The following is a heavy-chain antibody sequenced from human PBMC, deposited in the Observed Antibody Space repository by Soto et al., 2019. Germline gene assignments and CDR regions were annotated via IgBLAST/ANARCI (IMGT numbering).Heavy chain of an antibody. J-gene: IGHJ3*02. CDR2: ISWNSGSI. CDR3: AKDAERYGGPEVAFDI. Sequence: PGGSLRLSCAASGFTFDDYAMHWVRQAPGKGLEWVSGISWNSGSIGYADSVKGRFTISRDNAKNSLYLQMNSLRAEDTALYYCAKDAERYGGPEVAFDIWGQGTMVTVSS. CDR1: GFTFDDYA. V-gene: IGHV3-9*01. D-gene: IGHD1-26*01.